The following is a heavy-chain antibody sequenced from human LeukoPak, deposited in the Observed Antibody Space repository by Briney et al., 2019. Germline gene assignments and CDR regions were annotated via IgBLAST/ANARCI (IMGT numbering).Heavy chain of an antibody. V-gene: IGHV4-34*01. Sequence: SETLSLTCAVYGEPFNGYYWNWIRQSPGKGLEWIGSIYYSGSTYYNPSLKSRVTISVDTSKNQFSLKLSSVTAADTAVYYCARMNYGDYDAFDIWGQGTMVTVSS. CDR2: IYYSGST. CDR3: ARMNYGDYDAFDI. CDR1: GEPFNGYY. J-gene: IGHJ3*02. D-gene: IGHD4-17*01.